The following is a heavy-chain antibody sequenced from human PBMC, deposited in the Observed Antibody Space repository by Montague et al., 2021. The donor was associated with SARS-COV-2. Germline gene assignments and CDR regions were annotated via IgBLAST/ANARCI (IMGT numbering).Heavy chain of an antibody. CDR1: GDSVSSNTAT. CDR2: TYYRSKWYH. V-gene: IGHV6-1*01. Sequence: CAISGDSVSSNTATWNWIRQSPSRGLEWLGRTYYRSKWYHDYAISLKSRITTNPNTSKNRFSLQLSSVAPEDTAVFYCARTTTRMLYPENAFDIWGQGTMVTVSS. J-gene: IGHJ3*02. D-gene: IGHD2-15*01. CDR3: ARTTTRMLYPENAFDI.